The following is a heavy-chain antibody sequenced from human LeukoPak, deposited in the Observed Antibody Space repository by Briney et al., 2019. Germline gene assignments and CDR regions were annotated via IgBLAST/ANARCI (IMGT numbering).Heavy chain of an antibody. D-gene: IGHD2-15*01. CDR1: GGTFSSYA. CDR3: ARAGDCSGGSCPYWYFDL. CDR2: IIPIFGTA. Sequence: ASVKVSCKASGGTFSSYAISWVRQAPGQGLEWMGGIIPIFGTANYAQKFQGRVTITADESTSTAYMELSSLRSEDTAVYYCARAGDCSGGSCPYWYFDLWGRGALVTVSS. J-gene: IGHJ2*01. V-gene: IGHV1-69*01.